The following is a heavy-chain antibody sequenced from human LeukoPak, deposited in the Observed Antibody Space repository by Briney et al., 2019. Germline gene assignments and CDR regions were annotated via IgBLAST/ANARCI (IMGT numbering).Heavy chain of an antibody. V-gene: IGHV3-21*01. J-gene: IGHJ4*01. CDR3: ARDPRGYSYGHGDY. CDR1: GFTFRSYG. Sequence: GGSLRLSCAASGFTFRSYGLHWVRQAPGKGLEWVSSISSSSSYIYYADSVKGRFTISRDNAKNSLYLQMNSLRAEDTAVYYCARDPRGYSYGHGDYWGQEPWSPSPQ. CDR2: ISSSSSYI. D-gene: IGHD5-18*01.